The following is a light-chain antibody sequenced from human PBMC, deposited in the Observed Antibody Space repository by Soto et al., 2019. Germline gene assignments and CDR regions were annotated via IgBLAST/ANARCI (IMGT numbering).Light chain of an antibody. V-gene: IGLV7-46*01. Sequence: QAVVPQAPSLTVSPGGTVTLTCGSSAGAVTSGHYPYWFQQKPGQAPRTLISDKSNKHSWTPARFSGSLLGGKAALTLSGAQPEDAAEYYCLLSYSGAWVFGGGTKLTVL. CDR1: AGAVTSGHY. CDR3: LLSYSGAWV. CDR2: DKS. J-gene: IGLJ3*02.